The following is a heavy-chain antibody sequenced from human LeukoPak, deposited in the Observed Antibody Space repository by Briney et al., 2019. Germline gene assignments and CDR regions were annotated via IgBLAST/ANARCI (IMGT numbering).Heavy chain of an antibody. CDR1: GFTFSSYA. Sequence: GGSLRLSCAASGFTFSSYAMSWVRQAPGKGLEWVSAINGSGGSTYYADSVKGRFTISRDNSKNTLYLQMNSLRAEDTAVYYCAPQIPKSYFGVANMDVWGKGTTVTVSS. J-gene: IGHJ6*03. D-gene: IGHD3-3*01. CDR2: INGSGGST. CDR3: APQIPKSYFGVANMDV. V-gene: IGHV3-23*01.